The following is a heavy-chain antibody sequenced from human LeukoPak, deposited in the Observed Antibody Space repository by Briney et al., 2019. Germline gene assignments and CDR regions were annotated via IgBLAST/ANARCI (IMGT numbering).Heavy chain of an antibody. CDR3: ARPLTVVTHTTDY. CDR2: ISYDGSNK. V-gene: IGHV3-30-3*01. D-gene: IGHD2-21*02. CDR1: GFTFSSYA. J-gene: IGHJ4*02. Sequence: PGGSLRLSCAASGFTFSSYAMHWVRQAPGKGLEWVAVISYDGSNKYYADSVKGRFTISRDNSKNTLYLQMSSLRAEDTAVYYCARPLTVVTHTTDYWGQGTLVTVSS.